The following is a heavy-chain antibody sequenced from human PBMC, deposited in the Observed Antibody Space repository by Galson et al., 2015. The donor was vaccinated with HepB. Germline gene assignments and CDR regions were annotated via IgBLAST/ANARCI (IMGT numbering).Heavy chain of an antibody. J-gene: IGHJ4*02. CDR1: GYTFTSDG. V-gene: IGHV1-18*04. CDR2: IAVYNGNT. Sequence: SVKVSCKASGYTFTSDGISWLRQAPGQGFEWMGWIAVYNGNTNYSRRFKDRLTLTTDASTNTAYMELRSLRPDDGAIYYCARKFVFFDLWGQGTLVTVSS. CDR3: ARKFVFFDL.